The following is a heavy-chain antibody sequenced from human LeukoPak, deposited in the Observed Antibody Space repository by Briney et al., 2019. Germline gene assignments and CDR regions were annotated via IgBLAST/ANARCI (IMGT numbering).Heavy chain of an antibody. CDR1: GFTFSSYG. D-gene: IGHD2-2*01. V-gene: IGHV3-30*02. CDR2: IRYDGSNK. Sequence: GGSLRLSCAASGFTFSSYGMHWVRQAPGKGLEWVAFIRYDGSNKYYAGSVKGRFTISRDNSKNTLYLQMNSLRAEDTAVYYCAKDPTGVVVPAAPDYWGQGTLVTVSS. CDR3: AKDPTGVVVPAAPDY. J-gene: IGHJ4*02.